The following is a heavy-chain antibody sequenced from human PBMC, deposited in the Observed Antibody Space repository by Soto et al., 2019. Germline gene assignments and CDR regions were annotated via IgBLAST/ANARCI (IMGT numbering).Heavy chain of an antibody. CDR1: GGSVSSDSYY. J-gene: IGHJ5*02. D-gene: IGHD6-6*01. CDR2: IYDRATT. CDR3: ERLEYSTSSSSRLVGWFDP. Sequence: SETLSLTCTVSGGSVSSDSYYWGWLRQPPGKGREGIRTIYDRATTYSNPSLQIRVTVSVYTSKNHFSLKLTSVTATATAVYDCERLEYSTSSSSRLVGWFDPWGQGTLVTVSS. V-gene: IGHV4-39*02.